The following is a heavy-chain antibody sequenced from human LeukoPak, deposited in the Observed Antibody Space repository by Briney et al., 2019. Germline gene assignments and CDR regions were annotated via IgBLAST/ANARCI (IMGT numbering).Heavy chain of an antibody. J-gene: IGHJ6*03. CDR2: IYYSGST. D-gene: IGHD4-23*01. CDR1: GGSFSSSSYY. CDR3: ARQVGGDYYYYYMDV. Sequence: SETLSLTCTVSGGSFSSSSYYWGWIRQPPGKGLEWIGSIYYSGSTYYDPSLKSRVTISVDTSKNQFSLKLSSVTAADTAVYYCARQVGGDYYYYYMDVWGKGTTVTVSS. V-gene: IGHV4-39*01.